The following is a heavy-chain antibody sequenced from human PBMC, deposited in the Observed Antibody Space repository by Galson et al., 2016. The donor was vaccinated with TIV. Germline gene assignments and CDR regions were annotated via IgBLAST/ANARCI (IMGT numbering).Heavy chain of an antibody. J-gene: IGHJ3*02. Sequence: SVKVSCKASGGTFSSAAISWVRQAPGQGLEWMGGIIPMFKIADYAQKFQGRVTISADECPSAAYMELSSLRFEHTAVYYCARARGYNFENAFHIWGQGTMVTVSS. CDR3: ARARGYNFENAFHI. CDR1: GGTFSSAA. CDR2: IIPMFKIA. D-gene: IGHD5-18*01. V-gene: IGHV1-69*13.